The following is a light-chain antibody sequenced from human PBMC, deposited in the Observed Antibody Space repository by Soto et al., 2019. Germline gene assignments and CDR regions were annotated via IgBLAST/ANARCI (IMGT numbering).Light chain of an antibody. V-gene: IGKV3-11*01. CDR2: DAS. Sequence: IFLTQSPATLSWSPGERATLSCRASQSVKTFLVWYQQRPGQAPRLLIHDASHRAAGIPARFSGSGFGTDFTLTISSLEPEDAAVYYCQQRSNWPPITFGQGTRLEIK. CDR3: QQRSNWPPIT. CDR1: QSVKTF. J-gene: IGKJ5*01.